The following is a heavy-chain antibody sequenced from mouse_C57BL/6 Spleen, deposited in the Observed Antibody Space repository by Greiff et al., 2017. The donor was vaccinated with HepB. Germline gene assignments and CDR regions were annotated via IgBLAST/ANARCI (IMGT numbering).Heavy chain of an antibody. J-gene: IGHJ2*01. V-gene: IGHV5-16*01. CDR2: INYDGSST. Sequence: EVKLQESEGGLVQPGSSMKLSCTASGFTFSDYYMAWVRQVPEKGLEWVANINYDGSSTYYLDSLKSRFIISRDNAKNILYLQMSSLKSEDTATYYCARTGIGPFDYWGQGTTLTVSS. D-gene: IGHD4-1*01. CDR1: GFTFSDYY. CDR3: ARTGIGPFDY.